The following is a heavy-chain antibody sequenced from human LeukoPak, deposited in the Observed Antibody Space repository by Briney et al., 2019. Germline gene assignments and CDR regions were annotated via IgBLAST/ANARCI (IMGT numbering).Heavy chain of an antibody. V-gene: IGHV4-59*08. Sequence: SETLSLTCTVSGGPISSYYWSWIRQPPGKGLEWIGYIYYSGSTNYNPSLKSRVTISVDTSKNQFSLKLSSVTAADTAVYYCARLAGGYYYYGMDVWGQGTTVTVSS. J-gene: IGHJ6*02. CDR1: GGPISSYY. CDR2: IYYSGST. CDR3: ARLAGGYYYYGMDV.